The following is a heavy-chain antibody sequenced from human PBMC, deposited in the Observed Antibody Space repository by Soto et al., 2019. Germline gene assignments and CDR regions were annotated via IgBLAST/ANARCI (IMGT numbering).Heavy chain of an antibody. J-gene: IGHJ5*02. V-gene: IGHV1-69*06. CDR3: ARDGIVVVPAALGGDPYNWFDP. D-gene: IGHD2-2*01. CDR2: IIPIFGTA. CDR1: GGTFSSYA. Sequence: QVQLVQSGAEVKKPGSSVKVSCKASGGTFSSYAISWVRQAPGQGLEWMGGIIPIFGTANYAQKFQGRVTITADKSTSTAYMELSSLRSEDTAVYYCARDGIVVVPAALGGDPYNWFDPWGQGTLVTVSS.